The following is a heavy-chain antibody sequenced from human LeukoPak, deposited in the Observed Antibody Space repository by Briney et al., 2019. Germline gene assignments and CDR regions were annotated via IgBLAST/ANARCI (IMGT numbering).Heavy chain of an antibody. CDR2: IYIGGST. CDR1: GFTVSSNF. Sequence: PGGSLRLSCAASGFTVSSNFMSWVRQAPGKGLEWVSVIYIGGSTYYADSVKGRFTISRDISKNTLYLQMNSLRAGDTAMYYCARLGFVVPAVIFDYWGQGTLVTVSS. V-gene: IGHV3-53*01. J-gene: IGHJ4*02. CDR3: ARLGFVVPAVIFDY. D-gene: IGHD2-2*02.